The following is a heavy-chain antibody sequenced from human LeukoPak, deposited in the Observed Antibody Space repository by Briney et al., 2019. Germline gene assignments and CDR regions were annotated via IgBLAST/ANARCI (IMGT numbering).Heavy chain of an antibody. CDR2: IGSSSNYL. V-gene: IGHV3-21*01. CDR3: AREGYDVNYYMDV. CDR1: GFTSSKFT. D-gene: IGHD2-15*01. Sequence: PGGSLRLSCAASGFTSSKFTMSWVRQTQEKGLEWVSSIGSSSNYLEYSESVKGRFTISTSNAKNSVYLQMNSLRVDDTAVYYCAREGYDVNYYMDVWGKGTTVSVSS. J-gene: IGHJ6*03.